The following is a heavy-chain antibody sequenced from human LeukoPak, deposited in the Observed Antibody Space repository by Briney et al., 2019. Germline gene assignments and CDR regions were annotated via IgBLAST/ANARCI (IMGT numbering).Heavy chain of an antibody. D-gene: IGHD6-19*01. CDR3: ARGPPRIAVAVSRKGVYFDY. J-gene: IGHJ4*02. CDR2: INPNSGGT. CDR1: GYTFTSYY. V-gene: IGHV1-2*02. Sequence: ASVKVSCKASGYTFTSYYMHWVRQAPGQGLEWMGWINPNSGGTNYAQKFQGRVTMTRDTSISTAYMELSRLRSDDTAVYYCARGPPRIAVAVSRKGVYFDYWGQGTLVTVSS.